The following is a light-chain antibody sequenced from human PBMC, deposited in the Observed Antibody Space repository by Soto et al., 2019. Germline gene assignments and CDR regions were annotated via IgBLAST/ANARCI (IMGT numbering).Light chain of an antibody. Sequence: EIVMTQSPATLSVSPGERATLSCRASQSVSSNLAWYPQKPGQAPRLLIYGASTRATGIPARFSGSGSGTEFTLTISSLHSEDFALYYCQQYNNWPPYTFGQGTKLEIK. J-gene: IGKJ2*01. CDR2: GAS. CDR1: QSVSSN. V-gene: IGKV3-15*01. CDR3: QQYNNWPPYT.